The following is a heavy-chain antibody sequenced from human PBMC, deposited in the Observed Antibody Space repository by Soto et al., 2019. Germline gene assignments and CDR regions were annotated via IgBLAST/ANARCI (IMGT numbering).Heavy chain of an antibody. D-gene: IGHD6-19*01. Sequence: EVQLVESGGGLVQPGGSLRRSCTTSRFTFSTYWMHWVRQDPGKGLLWVSRINSDGSSTNYADSVKGRFTISRDNAKSTLWLQMNSLRAEDTAVYYCASAMGGTRNSLNMWGQGTMVTVSS. CDR1: RFTFSTYW. J-gene: IGHJ3*02. CDR3: ASAMGGTRNSLNM. CDR2: INSDGSST. V-gene: IGHV3-74*01.